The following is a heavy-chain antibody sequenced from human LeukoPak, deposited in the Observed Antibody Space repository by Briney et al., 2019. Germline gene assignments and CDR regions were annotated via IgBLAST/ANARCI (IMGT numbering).Heavy chain of an antibody. CDR3: AKAAAGTEEGYFDY. J-gene: IGHJ4*02. Sequence: GGSLRLSCAASGFTFSNYAMSWVRQAPGKGLEWVSAISGSGGSTYYADSGKGRFTISRDNSKNTLYLQMNSLRAEDTAVYYCAKAAAGTEEGYFDYWGQGTLVTVSS. D-gene: IGHD6-13*01. CDR2: ISGSGGST. V-gene: IGHV3-23*01. CDR1: GFTFSNYA.